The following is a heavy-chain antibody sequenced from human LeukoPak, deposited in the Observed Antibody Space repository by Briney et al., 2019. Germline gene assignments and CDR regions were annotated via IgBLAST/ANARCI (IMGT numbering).Heavy chain of an antibody. CDR1: GYTFSGYG. V-gene: IGHV1-18*01. Sequence: GASVKVSCKASGYTFSGYGISWVRQAPGQGLEWMGWISAYNGNTKYAQKFQGRVTMTTDTSTSTAYMELRSLRSDDTAVYYCARGGKYGCSGGSCYADSWGQGTLVTVSS. CDR3: ARGGKYGCSGGSCYADS. J-gene: IGHJ5*01. CDR2: ISAYNGNT. D-gene: IGHD2-15*01.